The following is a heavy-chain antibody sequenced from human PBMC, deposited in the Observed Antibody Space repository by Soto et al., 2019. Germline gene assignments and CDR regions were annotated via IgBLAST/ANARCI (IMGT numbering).Heavy chain of an antibody. Sequence: GGYPRLSCTASGFTFGDYAMSWVRQAPGKGLEWVGFIRSKAYGGTTEYAASVRGRFTISRDDSKSIAYLQMNSLKTEDTAVYYCTRDSEYCGGDCYSPGYFDNWCQGPLLSVSS. V-gene: IGHV3-49*04. CDR2: IRSKAYGGTT. D-gene: IGHD2-21*02. CDR3: TRDSEYCGGDCYSPGYFDN. CDR1: GFTFGDYA. J-gene: IGHJ4*02.